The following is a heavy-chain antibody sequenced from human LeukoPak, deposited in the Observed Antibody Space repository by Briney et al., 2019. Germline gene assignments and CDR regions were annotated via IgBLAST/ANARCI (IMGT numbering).Heavy chain of an antibody. Sequence: SETLSLTCTLSGGSISTYYWSWIRQPPGKGLEWIGYIYHSGSTNYNPSLTSRVTISVDTSKNQFSLKLSSVTAADTAVYYCARGGGYASPIGYWGQGALVTVSS. CDR1: GGSISTYY. J-gene: IGHJ4*02. CDR3: ARGGGYASPIGY. CDR2: IYHSGST. D-gene: IGHD5-12*01. V-gene: IGHV4-59*01.